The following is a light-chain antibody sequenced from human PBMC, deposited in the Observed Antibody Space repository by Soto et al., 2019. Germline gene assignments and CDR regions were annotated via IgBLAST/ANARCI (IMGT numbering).Light chain of an antibody. J-gene: IGLJ3*02. CDR2: EVS. Sequence: QSVLTQPASVSGSPGQSITISCTGTSSDVGNYNLVSWYQHHPGKGPKVLIYEVSYRPSGVSDRFSGSKSGNTASLTISGLQPEDEAHYYCHSYTTTGSLWVFGGGTKLTVL. V-gene: IGLV2-14*02. CDR3: HSYTTTGSLWV. CDR1: SSDVGNYNL.